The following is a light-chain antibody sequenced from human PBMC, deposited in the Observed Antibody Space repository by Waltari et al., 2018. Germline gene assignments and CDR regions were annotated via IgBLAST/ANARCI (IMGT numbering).Light chain of an antibody. CDR1: SGHISNV. V-gene: IGLV4-69*01. CDR3: QTGGHGTWV. Sequence: QLVLTQSPSASASLGASVTLTCTLSSGHISNVIPWLHQHPKKGPRYLMKVNSDGSHSKGDEIPDRFSGSSSGAERYLTISSLQSEDEADYYCQTGGHGTWVFGGGTKLTVL. J-gene: IGLJ3*02. CDR2: VNSDGSH.